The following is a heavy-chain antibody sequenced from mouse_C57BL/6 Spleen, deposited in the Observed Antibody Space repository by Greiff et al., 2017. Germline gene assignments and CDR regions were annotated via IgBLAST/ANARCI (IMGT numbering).Heavy chain of an antibody. CDR2: INPYNGGT. V-gene: IGHV1-19*01. CDR3: ARDSNYSDYYAMDY. CDR1: GYTFTDYY. Sequence: EVQLQQSGPVLVKPGASVKMSCKASGYTFTDYYWNWVKQSHGKGLEWIGVINPYNGGTSYNQKFKGKATLTVDKSSSTAYMELNSLTSEDSAVYYCARDSNYSDYYAMDYWGQGTSVTVSS. D-gene: IGHD2-5*01. J-gene: IGHJ4*01.